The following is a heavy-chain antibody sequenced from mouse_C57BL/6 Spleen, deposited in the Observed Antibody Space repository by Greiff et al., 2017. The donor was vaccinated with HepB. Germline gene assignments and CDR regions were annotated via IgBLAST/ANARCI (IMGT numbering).Heavy chain of an antibody. CDR3: AREWDGYYSSSFAY. J-gene: IGHJ3*01. CDR1: GYTFTSYW. Sequence: QVQLQQPGAELVKPGASVKMSCKASGYTFTSYWITWVKQRPGQGLEWIGDIYPGSGSTNYNEKFKSKATLTVDTSSSTAYMQLSSLTSEDSAVYYWAREWDGYYSSSFAYWGQGTLVTVSA. CDR2: IYPGSGST. D-gene: IGHD2-3*01. V-gene: IGHV1-55*01.